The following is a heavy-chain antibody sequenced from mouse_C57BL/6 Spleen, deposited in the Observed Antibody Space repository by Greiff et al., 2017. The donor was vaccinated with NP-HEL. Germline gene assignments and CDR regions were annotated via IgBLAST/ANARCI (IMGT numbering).Heavy chain of an antibody. CDR1: GYTFTSST. V-gene: IGHV1-4*01. D-gene: IGHD2-3*01. CDR3: ARSGYYDWYFDV. Sequence: QVQLQQSGAELARPGASVKMSCKASGYTFTSSTMHWVKQRPGPGLEWIGYINPSSGYTKYNQKFKDKATLTADKSSSTAYMQLSSLTSEDAAVYCCARSGYYDWYFDVWGTGTTVTVSS. J-gene: IGHJ1*03. CDR2: INPSSGYT.